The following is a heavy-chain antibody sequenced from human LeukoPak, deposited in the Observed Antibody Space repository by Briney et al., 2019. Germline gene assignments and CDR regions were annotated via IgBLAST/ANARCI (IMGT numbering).Heavy chain of an antibody. CDR1: GYTFTGYY. CDR2: INPNSGGT. V-gene: IGHV1-2*02. Sequence: ASVKVSCKASGYTFTGYYMHWVRQAPGRGLEWMGWINPNSGGTNYAQKFQGRVTMTRDTSISTAYMELSRLRSDDTAVYYCARERQEHDSSGYYYLPYYYMDVWGKGTTVTVSS. D-gene: IGHD3-22*01. CDR3: ARERQEHDSSGYYYLPYYYMDV. J-gene: IGHJ6*03.